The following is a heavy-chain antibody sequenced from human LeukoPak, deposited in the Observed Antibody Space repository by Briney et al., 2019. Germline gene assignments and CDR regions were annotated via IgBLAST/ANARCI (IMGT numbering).Heavy chain of an antibody. J-gene: IGHJ4*02. CDR2: ISGSGGST. CDR1: GFTFSSYG. D-gene: IGHD5-24*01. CDR3: AKGGMATICDY. Sequence: GGSLRLSCAASGFTFSSYGMSWVRQAPGKGLEWVSAISGSGGSTYYADSVKGRFTISRDNSKNTLYLQMNSLRAEGTAVYYCAKGGMATICDYWGQGTLVTVSS. V-gene: IGHV3-23*01.